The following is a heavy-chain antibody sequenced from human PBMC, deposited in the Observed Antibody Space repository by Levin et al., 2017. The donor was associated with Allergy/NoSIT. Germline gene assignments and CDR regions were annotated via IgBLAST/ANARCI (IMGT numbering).Heavy chain of an antibody. V-gene: IGHV4-39*01. Sequence: ASETLSLTCTVSGASITTSHYYWGWIRQPPGKGLEWIGSVYYNAKTDYNPSLKSRLTVSADTSKNQFSLQLTSVTAADTAVYYCAKMGDWGRIDYWGQGTLVAVSS. CDR1: GASITTSHYY. CDR3: AKMGDWGRIDY. CDR2: VYYNAKT. D-gene: IGHD3-16*01. J-gene: IGHJ4*02.